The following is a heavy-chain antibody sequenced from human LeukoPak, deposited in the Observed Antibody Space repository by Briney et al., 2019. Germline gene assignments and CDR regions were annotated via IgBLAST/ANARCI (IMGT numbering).Heavy chain of an antibody. CDR3: AKRERWLQNNWFDP. J-gene: IGHJ5*02. CDR2: ISYDGSDK. V-gene: IGHV3-30*18. D-gene: IGHD5-24*01. CDR1: GFTFNSYG. Sequence: GGSLRLSCAAPGFTFNSYGMHWVRQAPGKGLEWVAVISYDGSDKYYADSVKGRFTISRDNSKNTLYLQMNSLRAEDTAVYYCAKRERWLQNNWFDPWGHGTLVTVSS.